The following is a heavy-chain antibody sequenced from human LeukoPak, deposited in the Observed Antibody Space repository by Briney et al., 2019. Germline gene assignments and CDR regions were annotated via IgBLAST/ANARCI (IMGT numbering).Heavy chain of an antibody. J-gene: IGHJ4*02. V-gene: IGHV4-4*07. CDR3: ARLAYYYDSSGYYYIFDY. CDR2: IYTSGST. D-gene: IGHD3-22*01. CDR1: GGSISSYY. Sequence: SETLSLTCTGSGGSISSYYWSWIRQPAGKGLEWIGRIYTSGSTNYNPSLKSRVTMSVDTSKNQFSLKLSSVTAADTAVYYCARLAYYYDSSGYYYIFDYWGQGTLVTVSS.